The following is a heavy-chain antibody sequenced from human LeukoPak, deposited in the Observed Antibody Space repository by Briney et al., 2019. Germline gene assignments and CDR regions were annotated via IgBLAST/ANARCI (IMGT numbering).Heavy chain of an antibody. D-gene: IGHD5-12*01. V-gene: IGHV1-18*01. J-gene: IGHJ5*02. CDR3: ARDGRLSGAEGWFDP. CDR1: GYTFTSYG. Sequence: ASVKVSCKASGYTFTSYGISWVRQAPGQGLEWMGWISAYNGNTNYAQKLQGRVTMTTDTSTSTAYMELRSLRSDDTAVYYCARDGRLSGAEGWFDPWGQGTLVTVSS. CDR2: ISAYNGNT.